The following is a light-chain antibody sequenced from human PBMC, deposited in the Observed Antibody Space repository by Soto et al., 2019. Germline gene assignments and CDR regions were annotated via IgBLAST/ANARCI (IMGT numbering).Light chain of an antibody. CDR2: GAS. CDR3: QQYGSSGT. CDR1: QSLNSNY. Sequence: EIVLTQSPGILSLSPGERATLSCRASQSLNSNYLACFQQKPGQAPRLLIYGASNRATGIPDRFSGSGSGTDFTLTISRLEPEDFAVYYCQQYGSSGTFGQGTKVDIK. V-gene: IGKV3-20*01. J-gene: IGKJ1*01.